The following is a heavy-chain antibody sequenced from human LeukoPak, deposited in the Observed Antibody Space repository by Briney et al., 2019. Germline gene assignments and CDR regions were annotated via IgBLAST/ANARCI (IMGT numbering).Heavy chain of an antibody. D-gene: IGHD1-26*01. CDR3: ARDPLIVGATHFDY. Sequence: ASVKVSCKASGGTFSSYAISWVRQAPGQGLELMGGIIPIFGTANYAQKFQGRVTITADESTSTAYMELSSLRSEDTAGYYCARDPLIVGATHFDYWGQGTLVTVSS. V-gene: IGHV1-69*13. CDR2: IIPIFGTA. J-gene: IGHJ4*02. CDR1: GGTFSSYA.